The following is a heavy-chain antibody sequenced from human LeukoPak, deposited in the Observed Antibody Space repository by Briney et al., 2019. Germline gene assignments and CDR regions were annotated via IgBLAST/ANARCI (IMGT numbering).Heavy chain of an antibody. V-gene: IGHV5-51*01. D-gene: IGHD6-19*01. J-gene: IGHJ4*02. CDR3: ARHLSGWYADY. CDR1: GYSFTNYW. CDR2: IYPDDSDT. Sequence: GESLKISCKGSGYSFTNYWIGWVRQMSGKGLEWMGIIYPDDSDTRYSPSFQGQVTVSADKSISTAYLQWDSLKASDTAIYYCARHLSGWYADYWGQGTLVTVSS.